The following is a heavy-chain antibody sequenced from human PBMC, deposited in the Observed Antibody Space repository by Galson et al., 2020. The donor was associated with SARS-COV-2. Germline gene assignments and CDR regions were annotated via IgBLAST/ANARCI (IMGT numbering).Heavy chain of an antibody. V-gene: IGHV3-73*01. Sequence: GESLKISCATSGFIFSDPAMHWVRQASGKGLEWIGRIRSKANSHATSYPASVKGRFIISRDDSKNTAFLQMNSLETEDTAVYYCTTRLAVDETGGDFDYWSQGTLVTVSP. CDR1: GFIFSDPA. J-gene: IGHJ4*02. CDR2: IRSKANSHAT. CDR3: TTRLAVDETGGDFDY. D-gene: IGHD6-19*01.